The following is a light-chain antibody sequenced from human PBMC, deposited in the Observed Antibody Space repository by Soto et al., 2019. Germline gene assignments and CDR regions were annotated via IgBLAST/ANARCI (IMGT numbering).Light chain of an antibody. J-gene: IGLJ1*01. CDR2: DNE. CDR1: RSNIGDNS. V-gene: IGLV1-51*01. CDR3: GTWDTSLSTYV. Sequence: QSVLTQPPSVSAAPGQKVTISCSGTRSNIGDNSVSWYQQLPGTAPKLLISDNERRPSGIPDRFSGSKSATTATLAITGLQTGDEAEYYCGTWDTSLSTYVFAAGTKVTVL.